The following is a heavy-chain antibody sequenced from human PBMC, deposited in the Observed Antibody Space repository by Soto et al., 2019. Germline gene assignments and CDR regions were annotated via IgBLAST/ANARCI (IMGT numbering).Heavy chain of an antibody. J-gene: IGHJ4*02. Sequence: VGSLRLSCAASGFTFSSYAMSWVRQAPGKGLEWVSAISGSGGSTYYADSVKGRFTISRDNSKNTLYLQMNSLRAEDTAVYYCANARAVAGDFYFDDCGQGTLVIVSS. V-gene: IGHV3-23*01. CDR1: GFTFSSYA. D-gene: IGHD6-19*01. CDR3: ANARAVAGDFYFDD. CDR2: ISGSGGST.